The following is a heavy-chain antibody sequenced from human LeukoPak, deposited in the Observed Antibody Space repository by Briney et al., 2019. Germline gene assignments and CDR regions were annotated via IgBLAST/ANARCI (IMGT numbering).Heavy chain of an antibody. Sequence: PGGSLRLSCAASGFTFSHYGMHWVRQTPGAGLEWVAVIWSDGSDKYYAKSVKGRFTISRDNSKNSLFLQMNSLRAEDTAVYYCAKDAQRGFDYCNSLQNWGQGILVTVSS. J-gene: IGHJ1*01. D-gene: IGHD3-9*01. V-gene: IGHV3-33*06. CDR3: AKDAQRGFDYCNSLQN. CDR1: GFTFSHYG. CDR2: IWSDGSDK.